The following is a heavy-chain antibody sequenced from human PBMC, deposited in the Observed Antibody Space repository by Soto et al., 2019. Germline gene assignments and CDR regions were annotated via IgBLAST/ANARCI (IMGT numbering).Heavy chain of an antibody. CDR2: INWNGVNK. Sequence: EVQLVESGGGLEQPGRSLRLSCTVSGFMFEDFAMHWVRQAPGQGLEWVSGINWNGVNKGYAESVLGRFTISRDNAKKSLYLDMNYLRPEDTALYFCAKDVDRLGEVWGYFQSWGQGTMVTVSS. J-gene: IGHJ1*01. V-gene: IGHV3-9*01. CDR3: AKDVDRLGEVWGYFQS. D-gene: IGHD3-16*01. CDR1: GFMFEDFA.